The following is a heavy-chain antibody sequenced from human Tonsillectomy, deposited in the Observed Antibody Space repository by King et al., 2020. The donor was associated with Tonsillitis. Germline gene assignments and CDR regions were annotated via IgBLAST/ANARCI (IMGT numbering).Heavy chain of an antibody. V-gene: IGHV4-34*01. CDR1: GGSFSGYS. CDR2: INHSGST. D-gene: IGHD3-16*01. J-gene: IGHJ3*02. CDR3: ARKPLAYGAFDI. Sequence: VQLQQWGAGLLKPSETLSLTCAVYGGSFSGYSWSWIRQPPGKGLEWIGEINHSGSTNYNPSLKSRVTMSVDTSKNQFSLKVISVTAADTAVYYCARKPLAYGAFDIWGQGTMVTVSS.